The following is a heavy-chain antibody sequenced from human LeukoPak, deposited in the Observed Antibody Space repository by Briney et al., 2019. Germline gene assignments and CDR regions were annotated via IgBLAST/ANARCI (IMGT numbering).Heavy chain of an antibody. CDR1: GFDFGIHA. CDR2: IGSADKT. J-gene: IGHJ3*01. D-gene: IGHD1-26*01. V-gene: IGHV3-23*01. CDR3: AKDYLNGSGIYDAFDV. Sequence: PGGSLRLSCGASGFDFGIHAMNWVRQAPGKGLEWVSTIGSADKTYYADSVKGRFTISRDDSKSTLYLQMSSLRVEDTALYLCAKDYLNGSGIYDAFDVWGQGTMVTVSS.